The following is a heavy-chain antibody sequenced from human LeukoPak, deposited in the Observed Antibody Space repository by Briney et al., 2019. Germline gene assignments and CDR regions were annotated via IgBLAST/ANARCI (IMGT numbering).Heavy chain of an antibody. D-gene: IGHD3-22*01. CDR1: GGSLKNYY. V-gene: IGHV4-4*07. J-gene: IGHJ4*02. Sequence: SETLSLTCSASGGSLKNYYWSWIRQPAGEGLEWIGRIYNSGRTTYNPSLRSGVTMSVYTSKNQFSLKLNSVTAADTAVYYCAGDRYYYDSSGRSHFDYWGQGTLVTVSS. CDR3: AGDRYYYDSSGRSHFDY. CDR2: IYNSGRT.